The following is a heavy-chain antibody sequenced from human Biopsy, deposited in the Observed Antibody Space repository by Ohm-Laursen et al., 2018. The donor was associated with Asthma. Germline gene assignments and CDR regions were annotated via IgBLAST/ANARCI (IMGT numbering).Heavy chain of an antibody. D-gene: IGHD2-2*01. CDR3: ARKAGSCISRTCYSLDF. CDR1: GGTFNTYV. CDR2: INSVFGTS. V-gene: IGHV1-69*13. J-gene: IGHJ4*02. Sequence: SVKVSCKSLGGTFNTYVIGWVRQAPGQGLEWMGGINSVFGTSTYPQKFQDRVTIAADDSTSTVYMELSSLRSEDTAVYYCARKAGSCISRTCYSLDFWGQGTLVTVSS.